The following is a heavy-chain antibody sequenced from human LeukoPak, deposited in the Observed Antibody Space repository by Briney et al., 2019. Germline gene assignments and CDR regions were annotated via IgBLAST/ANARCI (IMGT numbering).Heavy chain of an antibody. CDR2: ISSSGSTI. CDR3: AREAEMATLAHDAFDI. Sequence: PGGSLRLSCAASGFTFSDYYMSWIRQAPGKGLEWVSYISSSGSTIYYADSVKGRFTISRDNAKNSLYLQMNSLRAEDTAVYYCAREAEMATLAHDAFDIWGQGTMVTVSS. CDR1: GFTFSDYY. V-gene: IGHV3-11*04. J-gene: IGHJ3*02. D-gene: IGHD5-24*01.